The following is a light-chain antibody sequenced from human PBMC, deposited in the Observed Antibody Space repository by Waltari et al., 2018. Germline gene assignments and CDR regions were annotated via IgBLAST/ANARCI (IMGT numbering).Light chain of an antibody. V-gene: IGLV1-44*01. CDR2: YNN. CDR1: SSNIGNNP. J-gene: IGLJ3*02. CDR3: ASWDDGLNGWV. Sequence: QSVLTQAPSASGTPGQRVIISCSGSSSNIGNNPVNWYQQVPGTAPKLLIFYNNEVPSGVPDRPSGSKSGTSASLAISGLQSEDEADYYCASWDDGLNGWVFGGGTRLTVL.